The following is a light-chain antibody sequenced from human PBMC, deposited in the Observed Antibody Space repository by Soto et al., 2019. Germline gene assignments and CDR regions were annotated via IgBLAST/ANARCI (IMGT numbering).Light chain of an antibody. CDR3: QQTYSSPPGA. CDR1: QSIRNY. V-gene: IGKV1-39*01. CDR2: TES. Sequence: DIQMTQSPSSLSASVGDRVTITCRASQSIRNYLNWYQQKPGKAPKVLIYTESSLQSGAPSRFSGSGSGTDFTLSIGRLQPEDFATYYCQQTYSSPPGAFGEGTKVEIE. J-gene: IGKJ1*01.